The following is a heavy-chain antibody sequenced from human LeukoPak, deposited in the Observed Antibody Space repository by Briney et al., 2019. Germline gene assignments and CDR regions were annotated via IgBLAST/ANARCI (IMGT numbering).Heavy chain of an antibody. D-gene: IGHD2-21*02. CDR2: ISSNGGST. Sequence: GGSLRLSCAASGFTFSSYAMHWVRQAPGKGLEYVSAISSNGGSTYYANSVKGRFTISRDNSKNTLYLQMGSLRAEDMAVYYCAREYSFRVVTPIHKTIDYWGQGTLVTVSS. CDR1: GFTFSSYA. V-gene: IGHV3-64*01. J-gene: IGHJ4*02. CDR3: AREYSFRVVTPIHKTIDY.